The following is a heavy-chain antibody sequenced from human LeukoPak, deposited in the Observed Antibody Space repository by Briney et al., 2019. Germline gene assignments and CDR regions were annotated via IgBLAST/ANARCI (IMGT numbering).Heavy chain of an antibody. CDR2: INPSVGST. V-gene: IGHV1-46*01. CDR3: ARTMVRGVSAGLLDY. CDR1: GYTFTSYY. J-gene: IGHJ4*02. D-gene: IGHD3-10*01. Sequence: GASVKVSCKASGYTFTSYYMHWVRQAPGQGLEWMGIINPSVGSTSYAQKFQGRVTMTSDTSTSTVYMELSSLRSEDTAVYYCARTMVRGVSAGLLDYWGQGTLVTVSS.